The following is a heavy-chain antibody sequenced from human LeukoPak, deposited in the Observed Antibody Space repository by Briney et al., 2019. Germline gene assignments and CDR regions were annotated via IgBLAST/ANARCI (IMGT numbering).Heavy chain of an antibody. CDR2: LSFDGAHK. Sequence: NPGGSLRLSCAASGFTFCHYAVHWVRQAPGRGLEWVAVLSFDGAHKYYAESVKGRFTISKDNSNNTLFLQMDSLRLEDTALYYCVRARAGGLDYWGQGTLVTVSS. D-gene: IGHD3-16*01. V-gene: IGHV3-30*04. J-gene: IGHJ4*02. CDR3: VRARAGGLDY. CDR1: GFTFCHYA.